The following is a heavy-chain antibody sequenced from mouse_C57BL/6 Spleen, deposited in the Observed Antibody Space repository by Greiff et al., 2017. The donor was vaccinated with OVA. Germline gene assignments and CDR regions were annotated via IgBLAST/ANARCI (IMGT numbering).Heavy chain of an antibody. J-gene: IGHJ4*01. D-gene: IGHD2-4*01. CDR2: IYPRSGNT. CDR3: AREYDYEGMDY. CDR1: GYTFTSYG. Sequence: QVQLKESGAELARPGASVKLSCKASGYTFTSYGISWVKQRTGQGLEWIGEIYPRSGNTYYNEKFKGKATLTADKSSSTAYMELRSLTSEDSAVYFCAREYDYEGMDYWGQGTSVTVSS. V-gene: IGHV1-81*01.